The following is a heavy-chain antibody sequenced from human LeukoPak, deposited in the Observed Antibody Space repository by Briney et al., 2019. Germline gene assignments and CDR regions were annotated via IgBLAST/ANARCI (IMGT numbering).Heavy chain of an antibody. Sequence: GRCLRLSCAASGFTFSSYGMHWVRQAPGKGLECEAVISYDGSNKYYADSVKGRFTISRDNSKNTLYLQMNSLRAEDTAVYYCAKAEFRDTAMPSYYYYGMDVWGQGTTVTVSS. CDR1: GFTFSSYG. CDR2: ISYDGSNK. V-gene: IGHV3-30*18. CDR3: AKAEFRDTAMPSYYYYGMDV. J-gene: IGHJ6*02. D-gene: IGHD5-18*01.